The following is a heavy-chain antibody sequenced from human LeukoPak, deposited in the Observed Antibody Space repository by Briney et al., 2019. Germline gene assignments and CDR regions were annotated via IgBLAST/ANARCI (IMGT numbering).Heavy chain of an antibody. D-gene: IGHD1-7*01. CDR1: GGSISSYY. V-gene: IGHV4-59*12. CDR2: IYYSGST. J-gene: IGHJ4*02. Sequence: SETLSLTCTVSGGSISSYYWSWIRQPPGKGLEWIGYIYYSGSTNYNPSLKSRVTISVDTSKNQFSLKLSSVTAADTAVYYCARRRRAGTYFVDYWGQGTPVTVSS. CDR3: ARRRRAGTYFVDY.